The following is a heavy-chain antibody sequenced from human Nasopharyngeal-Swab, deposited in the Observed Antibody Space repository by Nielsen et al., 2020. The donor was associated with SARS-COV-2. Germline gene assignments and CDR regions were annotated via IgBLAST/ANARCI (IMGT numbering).Heavy chain of an antibody. V-gene: IGHV3-23*01. Sequence: GSLKISCAASGFTFSSYAMSWVRQAPGKGLEWVSAISGSGGSTYYADSVKGRFTISRDNSKNTLYLQMNSLRAEDTAVYYCAKVTPSAPGVYWGQGTLVTVSS. D-gene: IGHD1-14*01. CDR2: ISGSGGST. J-gene: IGHJ4*02. CDR3: AKVTPSAPGVY. CDR1: GFTFSSYA.